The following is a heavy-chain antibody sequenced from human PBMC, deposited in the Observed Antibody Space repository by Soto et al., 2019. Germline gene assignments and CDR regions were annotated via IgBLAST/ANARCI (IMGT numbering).Heavy chain of an antibody. V-gene: IGHV3-30*03. CDR1: GFTFSSYG. CDR2: ISYDGSNK. Sequence: LRLSCAASGFTFSSYGMHWVRQAPGKGLEWVAVISYDGSNKYYADSVKGRFTISRDNSKNTLYLQMNSLRAEDTAVYYCVASSGDGGMDVWGQGTTVTV. D-gene: IGHD3-22*01. CDR3: VASSGDGGMDV. J-gene: IGHJ6*02.